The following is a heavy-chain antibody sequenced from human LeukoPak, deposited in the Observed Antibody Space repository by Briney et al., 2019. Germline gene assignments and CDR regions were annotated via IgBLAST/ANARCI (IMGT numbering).Heavy chain of an antibody. CDR2: IYTSGST. V-gene: IGHV4-4*09. Sequence: SETLSLTCTVSGGSISSYYWSWIRQPPGKGLEWIGYIYTSGSTNYNPSLKSRVTISVDTSKDQFSLKLSSVTAADTAVYYCARHSGYYYYMDVWGKGTTVTVSS. D-gene: IGHD2-21*01. CDR1: GGSISSYY. J-gene: IGHJ6*03. CDR3: ARHSGYYYYMDV.